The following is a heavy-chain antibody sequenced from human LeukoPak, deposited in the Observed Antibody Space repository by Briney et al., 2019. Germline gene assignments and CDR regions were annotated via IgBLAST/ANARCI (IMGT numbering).Heavy chain of an antibody. Sequence: GSLGPPRVVSGFTFHSFGLPWVRQAPGKGLGWVGAIWYDGSKRYHADSVKGRFTISRDDSKNTLYLQMSSLGAGDTAVYYCARDIGVVGPDLDYWGQGTLVTVSS. CDR2: IWYDGSKR. J-gene: IGHJ4*02. CDR3: ARDIGVVGPDLDY. V-gene: IGHV3-33*01. D-gene: IGHD2-2*01. CDR1: GFTFHSFG.